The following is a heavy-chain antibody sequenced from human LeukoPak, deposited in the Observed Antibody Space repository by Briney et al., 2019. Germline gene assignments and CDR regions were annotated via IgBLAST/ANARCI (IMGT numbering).Heavy chain of an antibody. CDR3: ARGGSHSSPSHFHH. V-gene: IGHV3-21*01. CDR2: ISGSSSFI. CDR1: GFTFSSYA. Sequence: VGSLRLSPAASGFTFSSYAMNWVRQAPGKGLEWVSSISGSSSFIYYADSVKGRFTISRDNAKNSLYLEMNSLRGEDTAVYYCARGGSHSSPSHFHHWAESPGVSVSS. D-gene: IGHD6-6*01. J-gene: IGHJ1*01.